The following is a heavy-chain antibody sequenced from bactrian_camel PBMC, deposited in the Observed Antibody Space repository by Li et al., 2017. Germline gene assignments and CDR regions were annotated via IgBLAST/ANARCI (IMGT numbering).Heavy chain of an antibody. V-gene: IGHV3S53*01. Sequence: HVQLVESGGGSVQAGGSVRLSCVASGDTSRRRYMAWFRRTPGREREGVAAIDSDGTTKYIESVQGRFTISHDNAKNTLYLQMNSLKPEDTAVYYCAVDRSRYDCAVRSWSKSSEYNYWGQGTQVTVS. CDR1: GDTSRRRY. CDR2: IDSDGTT. J-gene: IGHJ4*01. D-gene: IGHD3*01. CDR3: AVDRSRYDCAVRSWSKSSEYNY.